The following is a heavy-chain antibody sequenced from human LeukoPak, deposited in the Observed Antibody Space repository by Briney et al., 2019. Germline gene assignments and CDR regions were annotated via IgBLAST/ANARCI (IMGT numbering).Heavy chain of an antibody. CDR3: ARDSSSWYYYYYGMDV. Sequence: PGGSLRLSCAASGFTFSSYAMSWVRQAPGKGLEWIGEINHSGSTNYNPSLKSRVTISVDTSKNQFSLKLSSVTAADTAVYYCARDSSSWYYYYYGMDVWGQGTTVTVSS. D-gene: IGHD6-13*01. J-gene: IGHJ6*02. CDR1: GFTFSSYA. V-gene: IGHV4-34*01. CDR2: INHSGST.